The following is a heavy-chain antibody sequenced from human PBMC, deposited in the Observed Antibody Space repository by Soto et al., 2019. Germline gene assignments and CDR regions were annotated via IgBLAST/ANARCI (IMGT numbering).Heavy chain of an antibody. CDR3: AKDAAVRELQGFGGPENSFDP. D-gene: IGHD3-10*01. Sequence: EVQLVESGGVVVQPGGSLRLSCAASGFTFDDYTMHWVRQAPGKGLEWVSLISWDGGSTYYADSVKGRFTISRDNSKNPRYLQMNSLITDDTAWYYCAKDAAVRELQGFGGPENSFDPWGQGTLVTVSS. CDR2: ISWDGGST. J-gene: IGHJ5*02. V-gene: IGHV3-43*01. CDR1: GFTFDDYT.